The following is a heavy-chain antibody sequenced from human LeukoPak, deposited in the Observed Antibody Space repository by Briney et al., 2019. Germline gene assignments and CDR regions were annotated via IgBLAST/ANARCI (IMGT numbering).Heavy chain of an antibody. Sequence: GGSLRLSCAASGFTVSSNYMSWVRQAPGKGLEWVSVIYSGGSTYYADSVKGRFTISRDNSKNTLYLQMNSLRAEDTAVYYCARAKGYSGYDLYYYYYYMDVWGKGTTVTVSS. CDR2: IYSGGST. CDR3: ARAKGYSGYDLYYYYYYMDV. D-gene: IGHD5-12*01. V-gene: IGHV3-53*01. J-gene: IGHJ6*03. CDR1: GFTVSSNY.